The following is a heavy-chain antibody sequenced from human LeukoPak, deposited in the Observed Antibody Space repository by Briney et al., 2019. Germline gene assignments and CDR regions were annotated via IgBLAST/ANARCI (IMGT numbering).Heavy chain of an antibody. CDR1: GFTLSSYA. CDR2: IYSGGST. V-gene: IGHV3-66*01. J-gene: IGHJ3*01. Sequence: GGSLRLSCAASGFTLSSYAMSWVRQGPGKGLEWVSVIYSGGSTYYADSVKGRFTISRDNSKNTLYLQMNSLRAEDTAVYYCARRGEWPNAFDVWGQGTVVTVSS. D-gene: IGHD3-16*01. CDR3: ARRGEWPNAFDV.